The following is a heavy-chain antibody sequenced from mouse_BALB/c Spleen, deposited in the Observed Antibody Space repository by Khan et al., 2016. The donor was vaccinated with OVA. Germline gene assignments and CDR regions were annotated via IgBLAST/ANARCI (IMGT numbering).Heavy chain of an antibody. CDR2: ISTYSGNT. Sequence: QVRLQQSGPELVRPGVSVKISCKGSGYTFTDYAMYWVKQSHAKSLEWIGLISTYSGNTNYNQKFKGKATMTVDKSSSTAYMELARLTSDDSASYYCARPAYDGYYDYWGQGTTLTVSS. D-gene: IGHD2-3*01. CDR3: ARPAYDGYYDY. CDR1: GYTFTDYA. V-gene: IGHV1S137*01. J-gene: IGHJ2*01.